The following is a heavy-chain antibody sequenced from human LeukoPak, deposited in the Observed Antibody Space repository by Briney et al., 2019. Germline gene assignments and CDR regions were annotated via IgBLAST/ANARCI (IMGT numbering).Heavy chain of an antibody. CDR1: GFTFSSYG. CDR2: ISGSGGST. D-gene: IGHD5-18*01. Sequence: GGSLRLSCAASGFTFSSYGMSWVRQAPGKGLEWVSAISGSGGSTYYADSVKGRFTISRDNSKNTLYLQMNSLRAEDTAVYYCARGSSWIQLWFDGAFDIWGQGTMVTVSS. J-gene: IGHJ3*02. V-gene: IGHV3-23*01. CDR3: ARGSSWIQLWFDGAFDI.